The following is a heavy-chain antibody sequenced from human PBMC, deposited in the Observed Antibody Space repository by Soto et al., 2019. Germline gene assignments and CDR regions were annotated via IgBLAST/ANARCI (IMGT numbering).Heavy chain of an antibody. CDR2: IYYSGST. V-gene: IGHV4-30-4*01. CDR3: ARERPDGSRLGP. CDR1: GGSISSGDYY. Sequence: SETLSLTCTVSGGSISSGDYYWSWIRQPPGKGLEWIGYIYYSGSTYYNPSLKSRVTISVDTSKHQFSLKLSSVTAADTAVYYCARERPDGSRLGPWGQGTLVTVSS. J-gene: IGHJ5*02. D-gene: IGHD6-13*01.